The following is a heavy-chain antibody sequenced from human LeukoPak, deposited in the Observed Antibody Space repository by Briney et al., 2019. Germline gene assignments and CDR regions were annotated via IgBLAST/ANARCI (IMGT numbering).Heavy chain of an antibody. Sequence: PSETLSLTCTVSGGSISSGGYYWSWIRQPPGKGLEWIGYIYYSGSTYYNPSLKSRVTISVDTSKNQFSLKLSSVTAADTAVYYCAREPKDIVVVPAAADPDYWGQGTLVTVSS. V-gene: IGHV4-30-4*01. CDR3: AREPKDIVVVPAAADPDY. J-gene: IGHJ4*02. CDR2: IYYSGST. CDR1: GGSISSGGYY. D-gene: IGHD2-2*01.